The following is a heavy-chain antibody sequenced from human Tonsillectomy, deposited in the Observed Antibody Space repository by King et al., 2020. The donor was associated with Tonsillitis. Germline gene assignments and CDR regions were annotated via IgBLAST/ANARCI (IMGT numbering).Heavy chain of an antibody. V-gene: IGHV3-30*02. CDR1: GLTFSTYA. D-gene: IGHD3-16*01. CDR2: IRHDETIK. Sequence: QLVQSGGGLVQPGKSLTLSCAASGLTFSTYAMHWVRQAPGKGLEWVAFIRHDETIKYYADSVKGRFTISRDNLQNTLFLQMDSLRPEDTAVYYCAKELINAYPFDDWGQGTLVTVSS. J-gene: IGHJ4*02. CDR3: AKELINAYPFDD.